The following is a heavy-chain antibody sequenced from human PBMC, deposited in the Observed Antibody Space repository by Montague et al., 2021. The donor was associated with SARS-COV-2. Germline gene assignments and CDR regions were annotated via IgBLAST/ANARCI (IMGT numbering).Heavy chain of an antibody. D-gene: IGHD6-13*01. CDR3: AGRGVRYSSSWYSYWFDP. Sequence: SETLSLTCTVSGGSISSSSYYWGWIRQPPGKGLEWIGSIYYSGGTYYNPSLKSRVTISVDTSKNQFSLKLSSVTAADTAVYYCAGRGVRYSSSWYSYWFDPWGQGTLDTVSS. J-gene: IGHJ5*02. CDR2: IYYSGGT. CDR1: GGSISSSSYY. V-gene: IGHV4-39*01.